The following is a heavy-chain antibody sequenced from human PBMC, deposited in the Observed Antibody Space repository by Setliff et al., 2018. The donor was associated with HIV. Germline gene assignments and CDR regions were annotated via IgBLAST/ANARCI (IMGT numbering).Heavy chain of an antibody. J-gene: IGHJ3*02. Sequence: PSETLSLTCTVSGGSISSSSYYWGWIRQPPGKGLEWVGSIYYSGRTYYNPSLRSRLTLSVDTSKNQFSLKLNSVTASDTAMYYCTRHRGPPWDAFDIWGQGTMVTVSS. CDR1: GGSISSSSYY. CDR2: IYYSGRT. V-gene: IGHV4-39*01. CDR3: TRHRGPPWDAFDI.